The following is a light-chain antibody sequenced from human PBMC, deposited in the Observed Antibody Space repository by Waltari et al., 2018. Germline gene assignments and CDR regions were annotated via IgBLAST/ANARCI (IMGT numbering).Light chain of an antibody. CDR1: NIGSKS. CDR2: HDT. J-gene: IGLJ3*02. Sequence: SYELTQPPSVSVAPRQTARLSCEGKNIGSKSTTGYQQKPGQAPVQVVVHDTERPSGIPERFSGSKSGNTATLTITRIEAGDEADYYCQVFDSPTDHQVFGGGTKVTVL. V-gene: IGLV3-21*02. CDR3: QVFDSPTDHQV.